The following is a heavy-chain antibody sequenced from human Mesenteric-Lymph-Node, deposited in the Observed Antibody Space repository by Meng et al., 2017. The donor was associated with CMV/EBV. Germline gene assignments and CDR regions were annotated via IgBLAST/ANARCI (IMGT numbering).Heavy chain of an antibody. Sequence: ASVKVSCKASGYTFTSYDINWVRQATGQGLEWMGWINPNSGGTNYAQKFQGRVTMTRDTSISTAYMELSRLRSDDTAVYYCARDRGLLRFYYYGMDVWGQGTTVTVSS. D-gene: IGHD1-26*01. CDR3: ARDRGLLRFYYYGMDV. CDR1: GYTFTSYD. CDR2: INPNSGGT. J-gene: IGHJ6*02. V-gene: IGHV1-2*02.